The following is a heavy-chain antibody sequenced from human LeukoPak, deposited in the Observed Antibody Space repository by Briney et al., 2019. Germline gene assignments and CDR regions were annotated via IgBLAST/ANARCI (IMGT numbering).Heavy chain of an antibody. CDR3: AHFKGGSFDF. J-gene: IGHJ3*01. Sequence: SETLSLTCTVSGGSISNYYWGWIRQPPGEGLEWIGSIYYSGNTYYNPSLKSRVTISVDTSKNQFSLKLTSVTAADTAVYYCAHFKGGSFDFWGQGTMVTVSS. D-gene: IGHD1-26*01. CDR2: IYYSGNT. CDR1: GGSISNYY. V-gene: IGHV4-59*05.